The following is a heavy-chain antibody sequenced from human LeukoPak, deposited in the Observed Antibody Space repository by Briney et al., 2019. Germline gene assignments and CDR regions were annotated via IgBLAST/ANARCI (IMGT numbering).Heavy chain of an antibody. CDR2: ISAHNGNT. Sequence: ASVKVSCKASGYTFTSYGICWVRQAPGQGLEWMGWISAHNGNTHSAQKFQGRVTMTRDTSTSTVYMELSSLRSEDTAVYYCAREGGITSIRGAFDIWGQGTMVTVSS. J-gene: IGHJ3*02. CDR1: GYTFTSYG. CDR3: AREGGITSIRGAFDI. D-gene: IGHD3-16*01. V-gene: IGHV1-18*01.